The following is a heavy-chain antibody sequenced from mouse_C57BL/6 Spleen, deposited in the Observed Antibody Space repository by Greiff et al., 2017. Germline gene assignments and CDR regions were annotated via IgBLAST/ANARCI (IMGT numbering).Heavy chain of an antibody. CDR2: IYPGDGDT. D-gene: IGHD4-1*01. J-gene: IGHJ3*01. V-gene: IGHV1-82*01. CDR1: GYAFSSSW. CDR3: ARGGPLGFAY. Sequence: QVQLQQSGPELVKPGASVKISCKASGYAFSSSWMNWVKQRPGKGLEWIGRIYPGDGDTNYNGKFKGKATLTADKSSSTAYMQLSSLTSEDSAVYFCARGGPLGFAYWGQGTLVTVSA.